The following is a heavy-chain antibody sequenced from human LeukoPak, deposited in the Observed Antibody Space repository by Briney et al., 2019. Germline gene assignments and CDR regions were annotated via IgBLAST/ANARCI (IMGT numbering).Heavy chain of an antibody. D-gene: IGHD4-17*01. CDR2: INKDGSER. J-gene: IGHJ4*02. CDR1: GFTFSGYW. V-gene: IGHV3-7*01. Sequence: GGSLRLSCAASGFTFSGYWMSWVRQAPGKGLEWVANINKDGSERYNVDSVKGRFTISRDNVNKSLYLQMNSLRAEDTSVYYCARESKGRSKIDYWGQGTLVTVSS. CDR3: ARESKGRSKIDY.